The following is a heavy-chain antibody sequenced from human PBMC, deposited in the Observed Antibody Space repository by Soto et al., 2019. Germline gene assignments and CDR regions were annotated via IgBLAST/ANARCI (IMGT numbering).Heavy chain of an antibody. CDR3: ASLGGSQSYNWFDP. CDR1: GGSFSGYY. V-gene: IGHV4-34*01. J-gene: IGHJ5*02. Sequence: SETLSLTCAVYGGSFSGYYWSWIRQPPGKGLEWIGEINHSGSTNYNPSLKSRVTISVDTSKNQFSLKLSSVTAADTAVYYCASLGGSQSYNWFDPWGQGTLVTVSS. D-gene: IGHD3-16*01. CDR2: INHSGST.